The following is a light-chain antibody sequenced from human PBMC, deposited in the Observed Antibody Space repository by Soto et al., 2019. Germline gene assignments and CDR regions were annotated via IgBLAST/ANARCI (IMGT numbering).Light chain of an antibody. CDR3: QSDDSSLSGYV. V-gene: IGLV1-40*01. J-gene: IGLJ1*01. CDR1: SSNIGAGYD. CDR2: GNT. Sequence: QSVLTQPPSVSGAPGQRVTISCTGSSSNIGAGYDVHWYQQLPGTAPKLLIYGNTNRPSGVPDRFSGSKSDTSASLAITGLQAEDEAVYYCQSDDSSLSGYVFGTGTKVTVL.